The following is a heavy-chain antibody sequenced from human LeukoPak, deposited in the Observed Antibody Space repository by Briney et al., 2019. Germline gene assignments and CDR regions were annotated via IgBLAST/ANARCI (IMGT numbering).Heavy chain of an antibody. CDR3: AKDRSLVGVSWFDP. CDR1: GFTFSSYA. V-gene: IGHV3-23*01. D-gene: IGHD1-26*01. Sequence: GGFLRLSCAASGFTFSSYAMSWVRQAPGKGLEWVSAISGSGGSTYYADSVKGRFTISRDNSKNTLYLQMNSLRAEDTAVYYCAKDRSLVGVSWFDPWGQGTLVTVSS. CDR2: ISGSGGST. J-gene: IGHJ5*02.